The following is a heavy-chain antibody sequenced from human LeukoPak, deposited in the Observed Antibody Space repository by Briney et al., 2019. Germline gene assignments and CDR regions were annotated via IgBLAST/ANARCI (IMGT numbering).Heavy chain of an antibody. CDR3: ARFIQQTSRFDY. CDR1: GYTFTSYA. J-gene: IGHJ4*02. Sequence: ASVKVSCKASGYTFTSYAMHWVRQAPGQGLEWMGWINPNSGGTNYAQKFQGRVTMTRDTSISTAYMELSRLRSDDTAVYYCARFIQQTSRFDYWGQGTLVTVSS. V-gene: IGHV1-2*02. CDR2: INPNSGGT. D-gene: IGHD6-13*01.